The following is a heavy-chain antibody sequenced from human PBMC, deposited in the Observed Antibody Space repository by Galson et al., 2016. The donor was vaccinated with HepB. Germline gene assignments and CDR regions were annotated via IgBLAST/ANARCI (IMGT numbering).Heavy chain of an antibody. CDR3: AREIPNCSSTGCYVGNYGMDV. D-gene: IGHD2-2*01. V-gene: IGHV1-18*01. CDR1: GYTFSSYG. J-gene: IGHJ6*04. Sequence: SVKVSCKASGYTFSSYGVSWVRQAPGRGLEWMGWISAHHGNTNYAQSLQGRVTMTTDTSTSTAYMELRSLRSDDTAVYYCAREIPNCSSTGCYVGNYGMDVWGTGTTVTVSS. CDR2: ISAHHGNT.